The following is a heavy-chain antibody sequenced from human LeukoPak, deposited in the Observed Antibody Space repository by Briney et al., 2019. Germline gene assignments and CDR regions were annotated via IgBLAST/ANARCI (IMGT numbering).Heavy chain of an antibody. V-gene: IGHV1-69*13. CDR2: IIPIFGTA. J-gene: IGHJ4*02. CDR3: ARGGRSRRTKIQSFDY. Sequence: ASVKVSCKVSGGTFSSYAISWVRQAPGQGLEWMGGIIPIFGTANYAQKFQGRVTITADESTSTAYMELSSLRSEDTAVYYCARGGRSRRTKIQSFDYWGQGTLVTVSS. CDR1: GGTFSSYA. D-gene: IGHD1-14*01.